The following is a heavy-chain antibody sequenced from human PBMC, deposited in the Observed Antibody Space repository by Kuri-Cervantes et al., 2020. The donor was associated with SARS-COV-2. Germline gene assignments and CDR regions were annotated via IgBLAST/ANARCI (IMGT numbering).Heavy chain of an antibody. Sequence: LSLTCAASGFTFSSYGMHWIRQAPGKGLEWVAVISYDGSNKYYADSVKGRFTISRDNAKNSLYLQMNSLRDEDTAVYYCARDLRPLELYYYYGMDVWGQGTTVTVSS. CDR3: ARDLRPLELYYYYGMDV. CDR1: GFTFSSYG. J-gene: IGHJ6*02. CDR2: ISYDGSNK. D-gene: IGHD4-17*01. V-gene: IGHV3-30*03.